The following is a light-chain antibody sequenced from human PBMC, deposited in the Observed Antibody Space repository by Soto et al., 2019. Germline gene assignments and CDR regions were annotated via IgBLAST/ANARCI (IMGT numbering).Light chain of an antibody. CDR2: EVN. CDR3: SSYTSSSPLYV. V-gene: IGLV2-14*01. CDR1: SSDVGSYTY. J-gene: IGLJ1*01. Sequence: QSALTQPASVSGSPRQSITISCTGASSDVGSYTYVSWYQQHPGKAPKLMIYEVNNRPSGVSNRFSGSKSGNTASLPISGLQAEDEADYYCSSYTSSSPLYVFGTGPKVTVL.